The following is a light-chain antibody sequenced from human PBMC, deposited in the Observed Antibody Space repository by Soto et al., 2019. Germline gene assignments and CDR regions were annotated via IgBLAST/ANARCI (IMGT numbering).Light chain of an antibody. CDR2: KAS. J-gene: IGKJ1*01. V-gene: IGKV1-5*03. Sequence: DIQVTQSPSTLSAPVGDRVTITCRASQSIGSWLAWYQQKPQKAPRLLIYKASTLESGVPSRFRGGGSGTDFTLTISSLQPEDFATYYCQEYKNYPWTFGQGTKVDIK. CDR3: QEYKNYPWT. CDR1: QSIGSW.